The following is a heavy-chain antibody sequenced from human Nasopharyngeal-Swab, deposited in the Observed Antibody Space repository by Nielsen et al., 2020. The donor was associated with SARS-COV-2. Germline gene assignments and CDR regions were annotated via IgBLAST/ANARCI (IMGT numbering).Heavy chain of an antibody. CDR3: ARDGDYSGWELTDY. CDR1: GFTVSSNY. J-gene: IGHJ4*02. D-gene: IGHD1-26*01. CDR2: ISSSSSYI. Sequence: GESLKISCAVSGFTVSSNYMSWVRQAPGKGLEWVSSISSSSSYIYYADSVKGRFTISRDNAKNSLYLQMNSLRAEDTAVYYCARDGDYSGWELTDYWGQGTLVTVSS. V-gene: IGHV3-21*01.